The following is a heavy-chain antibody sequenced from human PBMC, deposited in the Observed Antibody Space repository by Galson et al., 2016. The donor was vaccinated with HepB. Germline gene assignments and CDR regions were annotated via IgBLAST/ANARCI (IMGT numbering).Heavy chain of an antibody. J-gene: IGHJ4*02. V-gene: IGHV3-21*01. CDR3: ARDTKTTVTKSFQY. D-gene: IGHD4-11*01. CDR2: ISSSSTYI. Sequence: SLRLSCAPSGFTFSTYTMSWVRQAPGKGLEWVSSISSSSTYIFHADSVKGRSTIPRDNAKNSLYLQMNSLRAEETAVYFCARDTKTTVTKSFQYWGQGALVTVSS. CDR1: GFTFSTYT.